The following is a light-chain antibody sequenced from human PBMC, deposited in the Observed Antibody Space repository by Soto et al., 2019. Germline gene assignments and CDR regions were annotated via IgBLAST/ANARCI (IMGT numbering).Light chain of an antibody. J-gene: IGKJ4*01. CDR2: KAS. CDR1: QSISTW. Sequence: TQSPSTLSASVGDRVTITCRASQSISTWLAWYQQKPGKAPKLLIYKASSLQSGVPSRFSGSGSGTDFTLTISGLQPDDFATYFCQQYSTYPSLTFGGGTKVDIK. V-gene: IGKV1-5*03. CDR3: QQYSTYPSLT.